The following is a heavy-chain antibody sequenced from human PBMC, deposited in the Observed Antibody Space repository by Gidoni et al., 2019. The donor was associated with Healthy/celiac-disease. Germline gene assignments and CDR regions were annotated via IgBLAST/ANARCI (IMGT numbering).Heavy chain of an antibody. J-gene: IGHJ5*02. D-gene: IGHD3-16*01. V-gene: IGHV1-69*01. CDR3: ARLLYSHLIRFDP. CDR1: ECTFSSYP. CDR2: IIPIFGTA. Sequence: QVQLVQPGAEGTKPGSPVNASCKASECTFSSYPLSWVRQAPGQGLEWMGGIIPIFGTANYAQKFQGRVTITADESTSTAYMELSSLRSEDTAVYYCARLLYSHLIRFDPWGQGTLVTVSS.